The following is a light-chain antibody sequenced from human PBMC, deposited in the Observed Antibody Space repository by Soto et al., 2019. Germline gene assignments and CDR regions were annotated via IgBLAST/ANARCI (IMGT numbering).Light chain of an antibody. V-gene: IGLV1-51*01. CDR2: DNN. CDR1: TSNIGDNY. Sequence: QSVLTQPPSVSAAPGQRVTISCSGSTSNIGDNYVSWYQHLPGTAPKVLIYDNNKRPSGLPDRFSGSKSGTSATLVITGLQTGDEADYYCATWDTSLSVGVFGGGTKVTVL. CDR3: ATWDTSLSVGV. J-gene: IGLJ2*01.